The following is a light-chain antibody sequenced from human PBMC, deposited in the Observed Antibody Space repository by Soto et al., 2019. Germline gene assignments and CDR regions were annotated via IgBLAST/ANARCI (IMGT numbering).Light chain of an antibody. J-gene: IGKJ4*01. CDR3: QQYNSYS. CDR1: RSISNW. V-gene: IGKV1-5*01. Sequence: DIQMTQSPSTLSASVGDRVTITCRASRSISNWLAWYQQKPGKAPKLLIYDASSLESGVPSRFSGSGSGTEFTLTISSLQPDDFATYYCQQYNSYSFGGGTKVDI. CDR2: DAS.